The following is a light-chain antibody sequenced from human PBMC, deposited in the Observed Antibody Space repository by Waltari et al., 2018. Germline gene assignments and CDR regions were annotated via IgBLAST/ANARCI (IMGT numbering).Light chain of an antibody. Sequence: QSALTQPASVSGSPGQSITISCTGTSSDVGSYHLVSWYQQHPGNAPKLMIYEVRKRPSGVSKRVSGSKAGNTASLTISGLQAEDEADYYCCSYAGSSTVVFGGGTKLTVL. J-gene: IGLJ2*01. CDR1: SSDVGSYHL. V-gene: IGLV2-23*02. CDR3: CSYAGSSTVV. CDR2: EVR.